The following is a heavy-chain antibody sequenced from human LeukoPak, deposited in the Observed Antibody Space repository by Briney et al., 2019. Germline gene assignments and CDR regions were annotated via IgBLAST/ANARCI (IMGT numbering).Heavy chain of an antibody. D-gene: IGHD6-13*01. CDR3: VRGSASWYLFDY. J-gene: IGHJ4*02. V-gene: IGHV1-46*01. CDR1: GYTFTSYY. Sequence: ASVKVSCRASGYTFTSYYVHWVRQAPGQGLEWMGIINPSGGSTNYAQKFQGRVTMTRDTSTSTVYMVLSSLRSEDTAVYYCVRGSASWYLFDYWGQGTLVTVSS. CDR2: INPSGGST.